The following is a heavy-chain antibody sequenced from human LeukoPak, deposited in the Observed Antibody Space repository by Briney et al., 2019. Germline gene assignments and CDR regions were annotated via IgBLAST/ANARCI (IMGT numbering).Heavy chain of an antibody. J-gene: IGHJ4*02. D-gene: IGHD3-22*01. CDR2: ISGSGGST. CDR1: GFTFSSYA. Sequence: GGSLRLSCAASGFTFSSYAMSWVRQAPGKGLEWVSAISGSGGSTYYADSVKGRFTISRDNSKNTLYLQMNSLRAEDTAVYYCATGDYDSSGYPTAFDYWGQGTLVTVSS. V-gene: IGHV3-23*01. CDR3: ATGDYDSSGYPTAFDY.